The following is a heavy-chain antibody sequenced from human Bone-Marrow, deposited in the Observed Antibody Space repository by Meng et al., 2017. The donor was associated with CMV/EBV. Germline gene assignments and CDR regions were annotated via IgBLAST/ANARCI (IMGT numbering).Heavy chain of an antibody. CDR3: ARFYQPRFLEWLYDN. J-gene: IGHJ4*02. Sequence: SVKVSCKASGGTFSSYAISWVRQAPGQGLEWMGGIIPILGIANYAQKFQGRVTITADKSTSTAYLELSSLRSEDTAVYYLARFYQPRFLEWLYDNWGQGTLVTVSS. CDR2: IIPILGIA. CDR1: GGTFSSYA. D-gene: IGHD3-3*01. V-gene: IGHV1-69*10.